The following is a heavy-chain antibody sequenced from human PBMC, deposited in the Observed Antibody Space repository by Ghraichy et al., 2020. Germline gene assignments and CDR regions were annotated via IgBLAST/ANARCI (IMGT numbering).Heavy chain of an antibody. D-gene: IGHD3-10*01. CDR1: GFTVSSNY. CDR3: AREGRYYGSGSYYKAYFDY. CDR2: IYSGGST. J-gene: IGHJ4*02. V-gene: IGHV3-53*01. Sequence: GGSLRLSCAASGFTVSSNYMSWVRQAPGKGLEWVSVIYSGGSTYYADSVKGRFTISRDNSKNTLYLQMNSLRAEDTAVYYCAREGRYYGSGSYYKAYFDYWGQGTLVTVSS.